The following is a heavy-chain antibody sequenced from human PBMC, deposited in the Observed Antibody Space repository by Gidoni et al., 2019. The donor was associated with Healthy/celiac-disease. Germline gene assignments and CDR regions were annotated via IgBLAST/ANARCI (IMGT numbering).Heavy chain of an antibody. J-gene: IGHJ6*04. CDR1: GFTFSSYD. CDR3: ARGLEYCSSTSCYLLDV. Sequence: EVQLVESGGGLVQPGGSLRLSCAASGFTFSSYDMHWVRQATGKGLEWVSAIGTAGDTYYPGSVKGRFTISRENAKNSLYLQMNSLRAEDTAVYYCARGLEYCSSTSCYLLDVWGKGTTVTVSS. V-gene: IGHV3-13*01. D-gene: IGHD2-2*01. CDR2: IGTAGDT.